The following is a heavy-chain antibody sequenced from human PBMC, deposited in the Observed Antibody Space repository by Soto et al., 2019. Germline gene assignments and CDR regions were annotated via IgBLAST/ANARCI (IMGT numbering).Heavy chain of an antibody. CDR2: ISYDGSNK. CDR1: GFTFSSYG. Sequence: ESGGGVVQPGRSLRLSCAASGFTFSSYGMHWVRQAPGKGLEWVAVISYDGSNKYYADSVKGRFTISRDNSKNTLYLQMNSLRAEDTAVYYCATARTAKVVPAAMQFDYWGQGTLVTVAS. J-gene: IGHJ4*02. CDR3: ATARTAKVVPAAMQFDY. V-gene: IGHV3-30*03. D-gene: IGHD2-2*01.